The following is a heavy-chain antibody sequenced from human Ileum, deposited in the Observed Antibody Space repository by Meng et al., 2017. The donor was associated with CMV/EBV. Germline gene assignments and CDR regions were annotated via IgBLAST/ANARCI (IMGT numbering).Heavy chain of an antibody. V-gene: IGHV3-11*06. Sequence: GRLVVAGGGLVKPGGSLRLSCAASGLTFSDQYMSWIRQAPGKGLELISYISSSGDYTNYADSVRGRFTVSRDNAKNSLYLKLNSLRAEDTALYYCTTVHYYAINYWGQGTLVTVSS. D-gene: IGHD1-26*01. CDR2: ISSSGDYT. J-gene: IGHJ4*02. CDR3: TTVHYYAINY. CDR1: GLTFSDQY.